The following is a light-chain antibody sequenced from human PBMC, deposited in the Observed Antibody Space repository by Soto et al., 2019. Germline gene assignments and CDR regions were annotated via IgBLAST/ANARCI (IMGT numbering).Light chain of an antibody. CDR3: LKYNNYPIT. Sequence: DIQMTQSPSSLSASVGDRVNITCRASQGIRNDLGWYQQKPGKAPQRLIYTASTLQSGVPSRFSGTGYRTEFTLTLSRLQTEDFATYYCLKYNNYPITCGPGNKVDI. CDR1: QGIRND. CDR2: TAS. V-gene: IGKV1-17*01. J-gene: IGKJ3*01.